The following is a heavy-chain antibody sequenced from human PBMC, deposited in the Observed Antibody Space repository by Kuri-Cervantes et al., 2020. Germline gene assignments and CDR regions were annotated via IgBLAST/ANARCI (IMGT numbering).Heavy chain of an antibody. CDR3: ARSKWLHAIGVFDI. CDR1: GFTFSDYY. D-gene: IGHD3-22*01. V-gene: IGHV3-11*04. Sequence: GGSLRLSCAASGFTFSDYYMSWIRQAPGKGLEWVSYISSSGSTIYYADSVKGRFTISRDNAKNSLYLQMNSLRAEDTAVYYCARSKWLHAIGVFDIWGQGTMVTVSS. CDR2: ISSSGSTI. J-gene: IGHJ3*02.